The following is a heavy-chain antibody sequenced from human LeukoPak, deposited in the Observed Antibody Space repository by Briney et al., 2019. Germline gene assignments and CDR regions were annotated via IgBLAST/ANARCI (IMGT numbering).Heavy chain of an antibody. D-gene: IGHD4-17*01. Sequence: SVKVSCKASGGTFSSYAISWVRQAPGQGLEWMGGTIPIFGTSNYAQKFQGRVTITADESTSTAYMELSSLRSEDTAVYYCARERGLTGTVIDVHDAFDIWGQGTMVTVSS. CDR3: ARERGLTGTVIDVHDAFDI. J-gene: IGHJ3*02. CDR1: GGTFSSYA. CDR2: TIPIFGTS. V-gene: IGHV1-69*13.